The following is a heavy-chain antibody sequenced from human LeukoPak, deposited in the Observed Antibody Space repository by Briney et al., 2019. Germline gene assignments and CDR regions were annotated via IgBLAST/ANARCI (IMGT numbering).Heavy chain of an antibody. J-gene: IGHJ5*02. CDR3: ARDPAGYCSGGSCYSVASNWFDP. CDR1: GYTFTGYY. CDR2: INPNSGGT. Sequence: GASVKVSCKASGYTFTGYYMHWVRQAPGQGLEWMGWINPNSGGTNYAQKFQGRVTMTRDTSISTAYMELSRLRSDDTAVYYCARDPAGYCSGGSCYSVASNWFDPWGQGTLVTVSS. D-gene: IGHD2-15*01. V-gene: IGHV1-2*02.